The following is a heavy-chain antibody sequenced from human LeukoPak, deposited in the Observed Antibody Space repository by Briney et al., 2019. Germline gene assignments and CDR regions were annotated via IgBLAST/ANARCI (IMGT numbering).Heavy chain of an antibody. CDR2: IYSGGST. D-gene: IGHD6-19*01. CDR1: GFTVSSNY. Sequence: PGGSLRLSCAASGFTVSSNYMSWVRQAPGKGLEWVSVIYSGGSTYYADSVKGRFTISRDNSRNTLYLQMNSLRAEDTAVYYCARVRYSSGWIFDYWGQGTLVTVSS. CDR3: ARVRYSSGWIFDY. J-gene: IGHJ4*02. V-gene: IGHV3-53*01.